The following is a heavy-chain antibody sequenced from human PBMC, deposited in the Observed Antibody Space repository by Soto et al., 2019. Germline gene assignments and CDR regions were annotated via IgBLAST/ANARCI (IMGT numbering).Heavy chain of an antibody. CDR2: ISYDGSNK. J-gene: IGHJ6*02. CDR3: AKVPGYSYGYYYYGMDV. Sequence: GGSLGLSCAASGFTFSSYGMHWVRQAPGKGLEWVAVISYDGSNKYYADSVKGRFTISRDNSKNTLYLQMNSLRAEDTAVYYCAKVPGYSYGYYYYGMDVWGQGTTVTVSS. D-gene: IGHD5-18*01. CDR1: GFTFSSYG. V-gene: IGHV3-30*18.